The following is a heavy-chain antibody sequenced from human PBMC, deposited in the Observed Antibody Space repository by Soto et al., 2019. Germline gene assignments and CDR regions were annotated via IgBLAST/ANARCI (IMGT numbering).Heavy chain of an antibody. CDR3: ARSPARPHDVNWFDP. CDR1: GGTFSSYA. CDR2: IIPIFGTA. Sequence: GASVKVSCKASGGTFSSYAISWVRQAPGQGLEWMGGIIPIFGTANYAQKFPGRVTITADESTSTAYMELSSLRSEDTAVYYCARSPARPHDVNWFDPWGQGTLVXVSS. J-gene: IGHJ5*02. D-gene: IGHD6-6*01. V-gene: IGHV1-69*13.